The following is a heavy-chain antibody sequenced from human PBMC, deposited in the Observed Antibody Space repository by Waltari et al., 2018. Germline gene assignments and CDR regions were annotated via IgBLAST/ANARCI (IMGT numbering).Heavy chain of an antibody. V-gene: IGHV3-7*01. CDR2: IKQDGSEE. D-gene: IGHD6-19*01. CDR3: ARERRGQSGWYYFDF. Sequence: EVQLVESGGGLVQHGGSLRLSGAASGISFSRFWLTWVRQAPGKGLEWVANIKQDGSEEYYVDSVKGRFTISKDNAKNSLYLQMNSLRAEDTAVYFCARERRGQSGWYYFDFWGQGSLVTVSS. CDR1: GISFSRFW. J-gene: IGHJ4*02.